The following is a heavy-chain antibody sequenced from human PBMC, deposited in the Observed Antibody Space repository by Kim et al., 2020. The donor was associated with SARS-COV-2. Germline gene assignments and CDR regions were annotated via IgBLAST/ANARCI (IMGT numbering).Heavy chain of an antibody. J-gene: IGHJ3*01. V-gene: IGHV4-39*01. CDR1: GGPITKSGYF. CDR3: ATSIGVLDSGVADPTTGCFDV. Sequence: SETLSLTCHVSGGPITKSGYFWGWIRQPPGKGLEWTGSMYYNGNTQYSPSLKSRVTISLDMSKSQFSLKLTSVTASDTALYFCATSIGVLDSGVADPTTGCFDVWGPGILVSVSS. CDR2: MYYNGNT. D-gene: IGHD2-21*01.